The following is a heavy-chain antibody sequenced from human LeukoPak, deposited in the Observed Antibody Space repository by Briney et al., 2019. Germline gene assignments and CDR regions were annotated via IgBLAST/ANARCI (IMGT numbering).Heavy chain of an antibody. CDR1: AGTFSSYG. Sequence: ASVKVSCTTSAGTFSSYGISWVRQAPGQGLEWMGWINPNSSGTNYAQKFQGRVTMTRDTSISTAYMELSRLRSDDTAVYYCTTFSSWYGEGNYWGQGTLVTVSS. CDR2: INPNSSGT. J-gene: IGHJ4*02. D-gene: IGHD6-13*01. V-gene: IGHV1-2*02. CDR3: TTFSSWYGEGNY.